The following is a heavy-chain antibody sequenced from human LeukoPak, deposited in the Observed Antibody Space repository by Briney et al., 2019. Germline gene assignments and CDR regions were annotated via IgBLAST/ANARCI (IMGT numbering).Heavy chain of an antibody. J-gene: IGHJ4*02. CDR1: GFTFSNHG. Sequence: PGGSLRLSCAASGFTFSNHGMHWVRQAPGKGLEGVAVISYDGSIQYCADSVKGRFTISRDNSKNTLYLQMNSLRAEDTAVYYCATASGIAVADYWGQGTLVTVSS. V-gene: IGHV3-30*03. CDR3: ATASGIAVADY. D-gene: IGHD6-19*01. CDR2: ISYDGSIQ.